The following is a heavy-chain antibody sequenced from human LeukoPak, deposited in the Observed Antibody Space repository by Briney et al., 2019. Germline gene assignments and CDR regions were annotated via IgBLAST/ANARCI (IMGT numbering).Heavy chain of an antibody. V-gene: IGHV3-23*01. D-gene: IGHD5-18*01. J-gene: IGHJ3*02. CDR1: GFTFSTYA. Sequence: GGSLRLSCAASGFTFSTYAMSWVRQAPGKGLEWVSAISGSGGSTNYADSVKGRVTVSRDNSKSTLYLQMNSLRAENTAVYYCVKDGRYTFGLDAFEIWGQGTMVTVSS. CDR3: VKDGRYTFGLDAFEI. CDR2: ISGSGGST.